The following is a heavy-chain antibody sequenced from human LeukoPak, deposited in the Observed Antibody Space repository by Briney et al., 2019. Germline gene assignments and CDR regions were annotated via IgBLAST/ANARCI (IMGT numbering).Heavy chain of an antibody. CDR3: ARITSGSYYIS. D-gene: IGHD1-26*01. V-gene: IGHV4-59*01. Sequence: SETLSLTCTVSGGSISSYYWSWIRQPPGKGLEWIGYIYYSGSTNYNPSLKSRVTISVDTSKNQFSLKLSSVTAADTAVYYCARITSGSYYISWGQGTLVTVSS. CDR1: GGSISSYY. CDR2: IYYSGST. J-gene: IGHJ4*02.